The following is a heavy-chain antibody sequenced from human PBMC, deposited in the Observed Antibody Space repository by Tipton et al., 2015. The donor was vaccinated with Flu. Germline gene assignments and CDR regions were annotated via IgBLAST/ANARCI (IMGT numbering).Heavy chain of an antibody. CDR2: ISSDGSRE. D-gene: IGHD3-16*01. CDR1: GFTFNRYA. CDR3: ARFAGGP. J-gene: IGHJ5*02. Sequence: SLRLSCGASGFTFNRYAMHWVRLAPGKGLEWVALISSDGSREYYADSVKGRFTISRDNSKNTAFLQMNSLRDEDTGLFYCARFAGGPWGQGTLVTVSS. V-gene: IGHV3-30*03.